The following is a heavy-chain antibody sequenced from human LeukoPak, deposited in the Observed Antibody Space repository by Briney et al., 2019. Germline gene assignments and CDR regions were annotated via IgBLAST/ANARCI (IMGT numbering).Heavy chain of an antibody. J-gene: IGHJ3*02. D-gene: IGHD3-16*01. Sequence: SETLSLTCSVTGGSTSRHYWIWIRQPPGRGLDWIGHISHSGRTNYRPTLNPSLKSRVTISVDTAKNQFSLKLSSVTAADTAVYYCARWALGVSDAFDIWGQGTMVTVSS. CDR2: ISHSGRT. V-gene: IGHV4-59*08. CDR1: GGSTSRHY. CDR3: ARWALGVSDAFDI.